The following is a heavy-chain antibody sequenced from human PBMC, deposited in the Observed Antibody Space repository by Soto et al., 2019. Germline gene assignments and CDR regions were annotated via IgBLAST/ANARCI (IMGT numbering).Heavy chain of an antibody. CDR1: GFTFSNYG. Sequence: QVQLVESGGGVVQAGRSQRLSCAASGFTFSNYGMHWARQAPGKGLEWVALIWYDGSNDRYADSVKGRFTISRDNFKNILYLQMNSLRAEDTAVYYCARVAVAGTWWFDPWGQGTLVTVSS. CDR2: IWYDGSND. V-gene: IGHV3-33*01. D-gene: IGHD6-19*01. CDR3: ARVAVAGTWWFDP. J-gene: IGHJ5*02.